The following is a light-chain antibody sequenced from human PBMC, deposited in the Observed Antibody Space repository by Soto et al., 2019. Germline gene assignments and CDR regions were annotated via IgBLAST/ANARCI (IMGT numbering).Light chain of an antibody. CDR2: VGS. J-gene: IGKJ2*03. CDR3: QQSYTTPS. V-gene: IGKV1-39*01. Sequence: DIQMTQSPSSLSVSVGDRVTITCRASQSVSIYVNWYQVKPGRAPKLLICVGSSLQSGVPSRFSGSGSGTDFTLTISSLQHEDLATYYCQQSYTTPSFGQGTKLEIK. CDR1: QSVSIY.